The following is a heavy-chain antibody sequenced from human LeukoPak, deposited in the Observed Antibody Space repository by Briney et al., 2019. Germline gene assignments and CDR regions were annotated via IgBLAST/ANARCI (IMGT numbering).Heavy chain of an antibody. V-gene: IGHV3-74*01. Sequence: GGSLRLSCAASGFAFSSYWVHWVRQAPGKGLAWVARINSDGSSATYADSVKGRFTISRDNARNTLYLQMNSLRADDTAVHYCTRGDPTMAPDYWGQGTLVIVSS. CDR1: GFAFSSYW. J-gene: IGHJ4*02. CDR2: INSDGSSA. D-gene: IGHD5-24*01. CDR3: TRGDPTMAPDY.